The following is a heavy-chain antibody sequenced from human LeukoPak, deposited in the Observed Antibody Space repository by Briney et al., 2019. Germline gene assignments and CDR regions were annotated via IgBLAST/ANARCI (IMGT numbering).Heavy chain of an antibody. CDR1: GGSFSGYY. V-gene: IGHV4-34*01. CDR2: INHSGST. Sequence: KPSETLSLTCAVYGGSFSGYYWSWIRQPPGKGLEWIGEINHSGSTNYNPSLKSRVTISVDTSKNQFSLKLSSVTAADTAVYYCARGSKLRSARYWGQGTLVTVSS. J-gene: IGHJ4*02. CDR3: ARGSKLRSARY. D-gene: IGHD1-26*01.